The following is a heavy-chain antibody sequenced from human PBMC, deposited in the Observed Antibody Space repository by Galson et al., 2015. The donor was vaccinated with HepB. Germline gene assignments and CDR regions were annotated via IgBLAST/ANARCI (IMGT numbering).Heavy chain of an antibody. D-gene: IGHD6-13*01. J-gene: IGHJ6*02. CDR3: ARASPPSLGSSWYYYYYGMDV. CDR1: GGTFSSYA. CDR2: IIPIFGTA. Sequence: SVKVSCKASGGTFSSYAISWVRQAPGQGLEWMGGIIPIFGTANYAQKFQGRVTITADESTSTAYMELSSLRSEDTAVYYCARASPPSLGSSWYYYYYGMDVWGQGTTVTVSS. V-gene: IGHV1-69*13.